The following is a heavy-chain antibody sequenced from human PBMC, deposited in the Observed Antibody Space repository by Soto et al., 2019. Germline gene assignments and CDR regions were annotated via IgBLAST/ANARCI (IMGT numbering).Heavy chain of an antibody. Sequence: ETLSLTCTVSGGSISSYYWSWIRQPPGKGLEWIGYIYYSGSTTNYNPSLKSRVTISVDTSKNQFSLRLTSVTAADTAVYYCARVRDWFDPWGQGTLVTVS. CDR3: ARVRDWFDP. J-gene: IGHJ5*02. CDR2: IYYSGSTT. V-gene: IGHV4-59*12. CDR1: GGSISSYY. D-gene: IGHD3-3*01.